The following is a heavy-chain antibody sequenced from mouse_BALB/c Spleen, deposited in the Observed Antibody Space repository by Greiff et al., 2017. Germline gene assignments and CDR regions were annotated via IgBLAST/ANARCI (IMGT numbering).Heavy chain of an antibody. V-gene: IGHV5-6-4*01. CDR1: GFTFSSYT. CDR3: TRVCVDSWFAY. Sequence: EVMLVESGGGLVKPGGSLKLSCAASGFTFSSYTMSWVRQTPEKRLEWVATISSGGSYTYYPDSVKGRFTISRDNAKNTLYLQMSSLKSEDTAMYYCTRVCVDSWFAYWGQGTLVTVSA. CDR2: ISSGGSYT. J-gene: IGHJ3*01.